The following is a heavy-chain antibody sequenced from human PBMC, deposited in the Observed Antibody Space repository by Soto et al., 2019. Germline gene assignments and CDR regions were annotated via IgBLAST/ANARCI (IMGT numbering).Heavy chain of an antibody. CDR1: GFTFSNYA. V-gene: IGHV3-23*01. J-gene: IGHJ1*01. CDR3: AREDNSCEGEFFQH. D-gene: IGHD2-15*01. CDR2: IGGRDGST. Sequence: EVQLLESGGGLVHPGGSLRLSCAASGFTFSNYAMSWVRQAPGMGLEWVSTIGGRDGSTDYADAVKGRFTISRDNAKNTLHLQMRGLRAEDTAVYYCAREDNSCEGEFFQHGGQGTLVTVSS.